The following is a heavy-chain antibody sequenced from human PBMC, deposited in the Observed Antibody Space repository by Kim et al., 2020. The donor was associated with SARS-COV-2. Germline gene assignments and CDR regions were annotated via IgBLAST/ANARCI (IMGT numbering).Heavy chain of an antibody. CDR2: IKRKTDGGTT. CDR3: TTDLHDYGDLDY. D-gene: IGHD4-17*01. J-gene: IGHJ4*02. V-gene: IGHV3-15*01. Sequence: GGSLRLSCAASGFTFSNAWMSWVRRAPGKGLEWVGRIKRKTDGGTTDYAAPVKGRFTISRDDSKKTLYLQMNSLKTEDTAVYYCTTDLHDYGDLDYWGQGTLVTVSS. CDR1: GFTFSNAW.